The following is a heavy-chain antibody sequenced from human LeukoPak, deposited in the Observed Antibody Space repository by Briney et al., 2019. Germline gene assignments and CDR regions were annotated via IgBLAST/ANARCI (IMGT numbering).Heavy chain of an antibody. D-gene: IGHD3-3*01. CDR1: GGSISSYY. Sequence: KPSATLSLTCTASGGSISSYYWCCIRQPPGKGLEWIGYIYYSGNTNYIPSLKSRVTISVDTSKNQFSLKLNSVTAADTAVYYCASSRFLEWFNYWGQGTLVTVSS. V-gene: IGHV4-59*12. CDR3: ASSRFLEWFNY. J-gene: IGHJ4*02. CDR2: IYYSGNT.